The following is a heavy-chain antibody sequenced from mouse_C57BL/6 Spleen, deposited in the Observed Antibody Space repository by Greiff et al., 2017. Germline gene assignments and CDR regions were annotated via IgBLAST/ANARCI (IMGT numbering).Heavy chain of an antibody. CDR3: ARQVPYGSSPYYAMDY. CDR2: IWSYGST. Sequence: QVQLQQSGPGLVAPSQSLSITCTVSGFSLTSYGVHWVRQPPGKGLEWLVVIWSYGSTTYNSALKSRLSISKDNSKSQVFLKMNSLQTDDTAMYSSARQVPYGSSPYYAMDYWGQGTSVTVSS. D-gene: IGHD1-1*01. V-gene: IGHV2-6*03. J-gene: IGHJ4*01. CDR1: GFSLTSYG.